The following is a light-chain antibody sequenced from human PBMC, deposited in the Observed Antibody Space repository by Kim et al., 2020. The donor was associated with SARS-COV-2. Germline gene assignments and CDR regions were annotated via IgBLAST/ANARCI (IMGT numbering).Light chain of an antibody. CDR1: QGIRNY. Sequence: GDKLTFTCRASQGIRNYLAWYQQNPGKAPKVLIYGSSTLQTGFSSRFSGSGSGTEFTLTLSSLQPEDFSTYFCLQFNDYPLTFGHGTKVDIK. CDR3: LQFNDYPLT. V-gene: IGKV1-9*01. J-gene: IGKJ1*01. CDR2: GSS.